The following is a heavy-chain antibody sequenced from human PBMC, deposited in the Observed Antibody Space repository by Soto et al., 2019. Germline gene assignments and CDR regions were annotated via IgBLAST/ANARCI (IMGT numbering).Heavy chain of an antibody. V-gene: IGHV3-33*01. D-gene: IGHD2-2*01. Sequence: QVQLVESGGGVVQPGRSLRLSCAASGFTCSSYGMHWVRQAPGKGMEWVAVIWYDGSNKYYADSVKGRFTISRDNSKKTLYLQSNSLRAAYTAVYYCARPAVPADRYYYYGIDVGGKGTTVTVSS. CDR3: ARPAVPADRYYYYGIDV. J-gene: IGHJ6*04. CDR1: GFTCSSYG. CDR2: IWYDGSNK.